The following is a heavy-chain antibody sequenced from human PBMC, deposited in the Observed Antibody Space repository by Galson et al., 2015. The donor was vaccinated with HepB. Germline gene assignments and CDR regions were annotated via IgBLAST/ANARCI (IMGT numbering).Heavy chain of an antibody. CDR3: ARDESGYVFLH. CDR1: GSTFSSHG. Sequence: SLRLSCAASGSTFSSHGMHWVRQAPGKGLEWVAIIWYDGSKKYYTDSVKGRFTISRDNSRNTLYLQMNSLRVEDTAVYYCARDESGYVFLHWGQGTLVTVSS. CDR2: IWYDGSKK. D-gene: IGHD3-22*01. J-gene: IGHJ1*01. V-gene: IGHV3-33*01.